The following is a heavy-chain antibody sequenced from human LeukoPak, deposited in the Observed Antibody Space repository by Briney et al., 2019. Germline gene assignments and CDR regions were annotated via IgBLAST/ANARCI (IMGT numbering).Heavy chain of an antibody. CDR2: IIPIFGTA. D-gene: IGHD2-2*02. J-gene: IGHJ4*02. Sequence: SVKVSCKASGGTFSSYAISWVRQAPGQGLEWMGGIIPIFGTANYAQKFQGRVTITADESTSTAYMELSSLRSEDTAVYYCAREDIVVVPAAIRGLDYWGQGTLVTVSS. V-gene: IGHV1-69*13. CDR1: GGTFSSYA. CDR3: AREDIVVVPAAIRGLDY.